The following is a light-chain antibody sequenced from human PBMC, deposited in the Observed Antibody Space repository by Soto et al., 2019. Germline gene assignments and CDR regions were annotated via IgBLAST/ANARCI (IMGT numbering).Light chain of an antibody. Sequence: DIQMTQSTSAMSASIGDRVTITCRASQGISNYLAWFQQNPGKVPKRLIYAASNLEGGVPSRFSGSGSGTEFTLTISSLQPEDFATYYCLQHNNYPLTFGGGNKVQIK. CDR1: QGISNY. CDR2: AAS. J-gene: IGKJ4*01. CDR3: LQHNNYPLT. V-gene: IGKV1-17*03.